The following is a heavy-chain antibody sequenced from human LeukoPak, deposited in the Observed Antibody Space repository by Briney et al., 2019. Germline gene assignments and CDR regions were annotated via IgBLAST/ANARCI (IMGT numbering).Heavy chain of an antibody. CDR1: GYSFTSYW. D-gene: IGHD6-6*01. V-gene: IGHV5-10-1*01. Sequence: GESPKISCKGSGYSFTSYWISWVRQMPGKGLEWMGRIDPSDSYTNYSPSFQGHVTISADKSISTAYLQWSSLKASDTAMYYCARRLVSPYYYYGMDVWGQGTTVTVSS. CDR2: IDPSDSYT. CDR3: ARRLVSPYYYYGMDV. J-gene: IGHJ6*02.